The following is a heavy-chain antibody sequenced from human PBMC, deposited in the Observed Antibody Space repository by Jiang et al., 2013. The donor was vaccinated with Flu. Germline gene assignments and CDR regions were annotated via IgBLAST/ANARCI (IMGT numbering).Heavy chain of an antibody. J-gene: IGHJ4*02. Sequence: GPGLVKPSQTLSLTCTVSGGSISSGGYYWSWIRQHPGKGLEWIGYIYYSGSTYYNPSLKSRVTISVDTSKNQFSLKLSSVTAADTAVYYCATLAVGDDSSGYYYGFFDYWAREPWSPSPQ. CDR2: IYYSGST. CDR3: ATLAVGDDSSGYYYGFFDY. CDR1: GGSISSGGYY. D-gene: IGHD3-22*01. V-gene: IGHV4-31*03.